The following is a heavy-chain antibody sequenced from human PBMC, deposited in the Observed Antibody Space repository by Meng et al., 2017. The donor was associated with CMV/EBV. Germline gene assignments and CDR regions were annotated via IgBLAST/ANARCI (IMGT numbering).Heavy chain of an antibody. D-gene: IGHD2-2*01. CDR2: ISSSGSTI. CDR3: ARDQNIVVVPAAPRVHYYYYGMDV. CDR1: GFTFSDYY. Sequence: GGSLRLSCAASGFTFSDYYMSWIRQAPGKGLEWVSYISSSGSTIYYADSVKGRFTIYRDNAKNSLYLQMNSLRAEDTAVYYCARDQNIVVVPAAPRVHYYYYGMDVWGQGTTVTVSS. V-gene: IGHV3-11*01. J-gene: IGHJ6*02.